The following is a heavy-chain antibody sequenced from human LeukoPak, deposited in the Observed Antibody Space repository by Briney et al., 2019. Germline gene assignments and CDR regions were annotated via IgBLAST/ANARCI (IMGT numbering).Heavy chain of an antibody. Sequence: SVKVSCKASGGTFSSYTISWVRQAPGQGLEWMGRIIPILGIANYAQKFQGRVTITADKSTSTAYMELSSLRSEDTAVYYCARDLENGDFGYWGQGTLVTVSS. D-gene: IGHD4-17*01. CDR1: GGTFSSYT. CDR3: ARDLENGDFGY. J-gene: IGHJ4*02. CDR2: IIPILGIA. V-gene: IGHV1-69*04.